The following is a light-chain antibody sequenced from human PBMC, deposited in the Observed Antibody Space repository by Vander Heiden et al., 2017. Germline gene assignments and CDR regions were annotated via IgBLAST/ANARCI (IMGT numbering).Light chain of an antibody. J-gene: IGLJ1*01. CDR3: GTWDSSLSAYV. V-gene: IGLV1-51*01. CDR2: DNN. Sequence: QSVFTQPPSVSAAPGQTVTISCSGSSSNIGKNYVSWDQQLPGTAPKLLIYDNNKRPSVIPDRSSGSKSGKSATLGITGIQTGDEADYYCGTWDSSLSAYVFGTGTKVTVL. CDR1: SSNIGKNY.